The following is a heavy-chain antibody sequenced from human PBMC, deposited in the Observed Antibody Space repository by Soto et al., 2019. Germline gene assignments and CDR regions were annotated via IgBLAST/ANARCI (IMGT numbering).Heavy chain of an antibody. CDR2: INHSGST. Sequence: SETLSLRCAVYGGSFSGYYWSWIRQPPGKGLEWIGEINHSGSTNYNPSLTSRVTISVXXXXXXFXLXLXXXTAAXTAVYYCARGASSGWYVGGMDVWGQGTTGTVSS. CDR1: GGSFSGYY. CDR3: ARGASSGWYVGGMDV. J-gene: IGHJ6*02. D-gene: IGHD6-19*01. V-gene: IGHV4-34*01.